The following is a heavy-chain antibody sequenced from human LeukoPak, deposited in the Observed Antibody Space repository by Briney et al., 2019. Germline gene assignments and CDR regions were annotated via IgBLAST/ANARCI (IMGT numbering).Heavy chain of an antibody. CDR3: ARAPLSSSWYQFFWFDP. V-gene: IGHV4-59*01. CDR2: IYYSGST. D-gene: IGHD6-13*01. Sequence: NPSETLPLTCTVSGGSISSYYWSWIRQPPGKGLEWIGYIYYSGSTNYNPSLKSRVTISVDTSKNQFSLKLSSVTAADTAVYYCARAPLSSSWYQFFWFDPWGQGTLVTVSS. J-gene: IGHJ5*02. CDR1: GGSISSYY.